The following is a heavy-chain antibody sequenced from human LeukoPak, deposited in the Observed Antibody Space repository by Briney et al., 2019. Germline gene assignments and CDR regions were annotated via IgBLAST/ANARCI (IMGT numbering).Heavy chain of an antibody. J-gene: IGHJ3*02. CDR1: GFIFSNYA. CDR2: ISPGGGST. V-gene: IGHV3-23*01. D-gene: IGHD6-25*01. CDR3: AKNWAGSSGLGASDI. Sequence: GGSLRLSCAASGFIFSNYAMSWVRQAPGKGLEWVSTISPGGGSTYYADSLKGRFTLSRDNSKNTLYLQLNSLRAEDTAIYYCAKNWAGSSGLGASDIWGQGTMVTVSS.